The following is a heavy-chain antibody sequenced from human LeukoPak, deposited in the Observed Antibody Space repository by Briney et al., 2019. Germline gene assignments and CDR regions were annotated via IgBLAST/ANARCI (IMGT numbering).Heavy chain of an antibody. J-gene: IGHJ4*02. V-gene: IGHV3-30*04. D-gene: IGHD2-2*01. CDR3: AGNYCSSTSCYGGPNDY. CDR1: GFTFSSYA. CDR2: ISYDGSNK. Sequence: PGKSLRLSCAASGFTFSSYAMHWVRQAPGKGLEWVAVISYDGSNKYYADSVKGRFTISRDNSKNTLYLQMNSLRAEDTAVYYCAGNYCSSTSCYGGPNDYWGQGTLVTVSS.